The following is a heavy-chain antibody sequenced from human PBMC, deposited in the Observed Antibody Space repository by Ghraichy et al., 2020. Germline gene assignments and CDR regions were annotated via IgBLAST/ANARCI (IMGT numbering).Heavy chain of an antibody. V-gene: IGHV3-9*01. CDR1: GFTFDHYA. Sequence: GGSLRLSCAASGFTFDHYAMHWVRQAPGKGLELVSGISWNSASVGYADSVKGRFTISRDNAKNSLSLQMNSLRGEDTALYFCAKSSAVTTNYYYYYGIDVWGQGTTVTVSS. D-gene: IGHD4-17*01. J-gene: IGHJ6*02. CDR3: AKSSAVTTNYYYYYGIDV. CDR2: ISWNSASV.